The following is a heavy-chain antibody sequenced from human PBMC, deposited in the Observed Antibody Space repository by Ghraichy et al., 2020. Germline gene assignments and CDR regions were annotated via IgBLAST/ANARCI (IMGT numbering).Heavy chain of an antibody. J-gene: IGHJ4*02. CDR2: IYWDDDK. V-gene: IGHV2-5*02. CDR3: AQRRIYDSSGYYPYFDY. Sequence: SGPTLVKPTQTLTLTCSFSGFSLSTVGLGVGWIRQPPGKALEWLALIYWDDDKRYSPSLKNRLTITKDSSKNQVALTLTDVDPVDTATYYCAQRRIYDSSGYYPYFDYWGQGILVSVSA. D-gene: IGHD3-22*01. CDR1: GFSLSTVGLG.